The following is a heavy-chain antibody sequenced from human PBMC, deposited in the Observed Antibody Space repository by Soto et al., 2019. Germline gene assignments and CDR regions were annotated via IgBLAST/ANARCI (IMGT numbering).Heavy chain of an antibody. CDR1: GGSVNSDSYY. J-gene: IGHJ4*02. CDR2: IYYTGST. Sequence: SETLSLTCSVSGGSVNSDSYYWSWIRQPPGRGLEWIGYIYYTGSTNYNPSLKSRVFISVDTSRNQFSLKLSSVTAADTAVYYCAREFSNSPEAFDSWGQGSLVTVSS. D-gene: IGHD6-6*01. V-gene: IGHV4-61*01. CDR3: AREFSNSPEAFDS.